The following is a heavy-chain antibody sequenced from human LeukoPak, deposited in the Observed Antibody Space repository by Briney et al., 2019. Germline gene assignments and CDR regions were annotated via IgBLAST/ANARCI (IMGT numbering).Heavy chain of an antibody. CDR3: DRYGSGRMNWFDP. J-gene: IGHJ5*02. D-gene: IGHD3-10*01. Sequence: GGSLRLSCAASGFTLSSYAMSWVRQAPGKGLEWDSAISGSGGSTYYADSVKGRFTISRDNSKNTLYLQMNSLRAEDTAVYYCDRYGSGRMNWFDPWGKATLVTVSS. V-gene: IGHV3-23*01. CDR1: GFTLSSYA. CDR2: ISGSGGST.